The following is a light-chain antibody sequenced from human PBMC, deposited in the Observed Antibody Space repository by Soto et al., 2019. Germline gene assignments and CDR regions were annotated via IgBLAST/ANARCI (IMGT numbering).Light chain of an antibody. CDR3: QQYGSSRT. J-gene: IGKJ1*01. CDR2: GAS. Sequence: EIVLTQSPCTLSLSPGERATLSCRASQSVSSSYLAWYQQKPGQAPRLLIYGASNRATGIPDRFSGSGSGTDFTLTISRLEPEDFAVYYCQQYGSSRTFGQGTKVDIK. V-gene: IGKV3-20*01. CDR1: QSVSSSY.